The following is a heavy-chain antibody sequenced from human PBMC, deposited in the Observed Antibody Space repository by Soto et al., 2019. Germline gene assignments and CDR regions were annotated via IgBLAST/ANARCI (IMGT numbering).Heavy chain of an antibody. V-gene: IGHV4-31*03. J-gene: IGHJ4*02. CDR3: ARASVSGYDPGAFDY. CDR2: IYYSGST. CDR1: GGSISSGGYY. D-gene: IGHD5-12*01. Sequence: PSETLSLTCTVSGGSISSGGYYWSWIRQHPGKGLEWIGYIYYSGSTYYNPSLKSRVTISVDTSKNQFSLKLSSVTAADTAVYYCARASVSGYDPGAFDYWGQGTLVTVSS.